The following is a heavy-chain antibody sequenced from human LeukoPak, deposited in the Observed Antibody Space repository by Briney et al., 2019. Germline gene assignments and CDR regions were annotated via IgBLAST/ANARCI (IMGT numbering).Heavy chain of an antibody. CDR1: GYSITTYY. CDR3: ARLHADTSLTPYYYYIYV. V-gene: IGHV4-59*08. D-gene: IGHD5-18*01. CDR2: IYYSGST. J-gene: IGHJ6*03. Sequence: PSETLSLTCTVSGYSITTYYWTWIRQPPGKGLEWIGYIYYSGSTNYNPSLKSRATISVDTSMNQYSLKLSSVTAADTAVYYCARLHADTSLTPYYYYIYVWGKGTTVTVSS.